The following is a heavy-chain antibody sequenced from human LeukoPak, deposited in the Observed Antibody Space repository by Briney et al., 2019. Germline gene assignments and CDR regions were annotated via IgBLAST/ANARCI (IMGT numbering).Heavy chain of an antibody. CDR1: GYTFTSYD. CDR2: MNPNSGNT. V-gene: IGHV1-8*01. J-gene: IGHJ5*02. Sequence: ASVKVSCTASGYTFTSYDINWVRQATGQGLEWMGWMNPNSGNTGYAQKFQGRVTMTRNTSISTAYMELSSLRSEDTAVYYCAGGRRIVVPAARTRVNWFDPWGQGTLVTVSS. D-gene: IGHD2-2*01. CDR3: AGGRRIVVPAARTRVNWFDP.